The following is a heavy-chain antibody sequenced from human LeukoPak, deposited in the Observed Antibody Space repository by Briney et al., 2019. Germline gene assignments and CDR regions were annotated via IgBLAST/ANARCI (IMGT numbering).Heavy chain of an antibody. CDR1: GYTFTSYD. CDR3: VRVSSSWYSWFDP. J-gene: IGHJ5*02. Sequence: GASVKVSCKASGYTFTSYDINWVRQATGQGLEWMGWMNPNSGNTGYAQKFQGRVTMTRNTSISTAYMELSSLRSEDTAVYYCVRVSSSWYSWFDPWGQGTLVTVSS. D-gene: IGHD6-13*01. CDR2: MNPNSGNT. V-gene: IGHV1-8*01.